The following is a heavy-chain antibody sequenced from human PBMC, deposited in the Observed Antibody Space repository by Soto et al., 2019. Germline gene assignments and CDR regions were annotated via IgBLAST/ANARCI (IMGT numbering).Heavy chain of an antibody. CDR1: GYRFFDYG. D-gene: IGHD3-22*01. V-gene: IGHV1-18*03. Sequence: ASVKVSCKAAGYRFFDYGISWVRQAPAQGLEWMGWFNGYNGKINYAQKFQDRVTLTTDTATNTVYLEVRSLRSDDMAVYYCARTRANGYFDFWGQGTVVTVSS. CDR3: ARTRANGYFDF. CDR2: FNGYNGKI. J-gene: IGHJ4*02.